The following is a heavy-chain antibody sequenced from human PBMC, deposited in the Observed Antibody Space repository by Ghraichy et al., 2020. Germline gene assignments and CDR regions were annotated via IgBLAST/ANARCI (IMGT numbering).Heavy chain of an antibody. CDR1: GGSISSSSYY. J-gene: IGHJ2*01. D-gene: IGHD3-22*01. V-gene: IGHV4-39*01. CDR3: ARQGADYYDSSGYYSWYFDL. CDR2: IYYSGST. Sequence: SETLSLTCTVSGGSISSSSYYWGWIRQPPGKGLEWIGSIYYSGSTYYNPSLKSRVTISVDTSKNQFSLKLSSVTAADTDVYYCARQGADYYDSSGYYSWYFDLWGRGTLVTVSS.